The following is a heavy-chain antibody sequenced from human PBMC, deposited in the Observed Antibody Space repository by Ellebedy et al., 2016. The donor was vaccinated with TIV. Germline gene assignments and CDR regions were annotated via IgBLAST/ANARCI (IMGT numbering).Heavy chain of an antibody. V-gene: IGHV3-23*01. CDR1: GFIFSSYA. CDR3: AKDHFMGTSRASQTNH. Sequence: GESLKISCAGPGFIFSSYALTWVRQAPGKGLEWVAGISFSGDSTYYGDSVKGRFTISRDNSRDTLYLQMDSLRADDTAVYYCAKDHFMGTSRASQTNHWGQGTLVTVSS. J-gene: IGHJ4*02. D-gene: IGHD2-8*01. CDR2: ISFSGDST.